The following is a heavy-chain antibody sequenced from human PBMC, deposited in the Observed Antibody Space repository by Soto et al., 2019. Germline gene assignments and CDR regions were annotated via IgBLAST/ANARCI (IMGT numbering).Heavy chain of an antibody. D-gene: IGHD1-1*01. J-gene: IGHJ6*02. V-gene: IGHV1-69*12. CDR1: GCTFSTYA. CDR2: IIPIFNSP. Sequence: QVQLVQSGAEVKKPGSSVKVSCKASGCTFSTYAISWVRQAPGQGHEWMGGIIPIFNSPNYAQKFQARLTIAADESSSTAYMELSSLRSEDTAVSYCARPLNWNYYYYGMDVWGQGTTVTVSS. CDR3: ARPLNWNYYYYGMDV.